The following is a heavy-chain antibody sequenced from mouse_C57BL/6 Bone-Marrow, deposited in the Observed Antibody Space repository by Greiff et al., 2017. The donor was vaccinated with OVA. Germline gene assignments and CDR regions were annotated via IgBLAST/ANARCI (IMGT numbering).Heavy chain of an antibody. J-gene: IGHJ4*01. V-gene: IGHV1-82*01. Sequence: VQRVESGPELVKPGASVKISCKASGYAFSSSWMNWVKQRPGKGLEWIGRIYPGDGDTNYNGKFKGKATLTADKSSSTAYMQLSSLTSEDSAVYFCARDSSGYGYAMDYWGQGTSVTVSS. D-gene: IGHD3-2*02. CDR1: GYAFSSSW. CDR2: IYPGDGDT. CDR3: ARDSSGYGYAMDY.